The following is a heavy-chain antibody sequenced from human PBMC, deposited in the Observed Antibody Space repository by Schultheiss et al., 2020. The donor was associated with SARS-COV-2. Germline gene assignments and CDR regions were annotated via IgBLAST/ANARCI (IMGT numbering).Heavy chain of an antibody. CDR2: IYFTGIT. Sequence: SETLSLTCSVSGTSITGFFWTWIRQPPGKGLDPIGNIYFTGITKYNPSLKSRVTISIDTSKNQFSLKLGFVTAADTAVYFCAGATRVERLFSVRGGYFDFWGRGALVTVSS. D-gene: IGHD2-15*01. CDR1: GTSITGFF. V-gene: IGHV4-59*03. CDR3: AGATRVERLFSVRGGYFDF. J-gene: IGHJ4*02.